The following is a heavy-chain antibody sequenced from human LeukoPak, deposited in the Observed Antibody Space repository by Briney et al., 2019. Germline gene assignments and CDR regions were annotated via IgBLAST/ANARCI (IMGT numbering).Heavy chain of an antibody. CDR3: ARKMAGPLDV. CDR2: IYYSGST. J-gene: IGHJ6*02. D-gene: IGHD5-24*01. V-gene: IGHV4-31*03. Sequence: PSETLSLTCSVSGGSISSGGYYWSWIRQHPGKGLEWIGYIYYSGSTYYNPSLKSRVTISVDTSKNQFSLKLSSVTAADTAVYYCARKMAGPLDVWGQGTTVTVSS. CDR1: GGSISSGGYY.